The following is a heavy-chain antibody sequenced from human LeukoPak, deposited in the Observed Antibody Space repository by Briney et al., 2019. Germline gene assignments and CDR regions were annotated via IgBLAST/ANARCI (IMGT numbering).Heavy chain of an antibody. CDR3: TTDVTFDAFDI. CDR2: IKSKTDGGTT. Sequence: GGSLRLSCAASGFTFSNAWMSWVRQAPGKGLEWVGRIKSKTDGGTTDYAAPVKGRFTISRDDSKNTLYLQMNSLKTEDTAVHYCTTDVTFDAFDIWGQGTMVTVSS. CDR1: GFTFSNAW. V-gene: IGHV3-15*01. J-gene: IGHJ3*02.